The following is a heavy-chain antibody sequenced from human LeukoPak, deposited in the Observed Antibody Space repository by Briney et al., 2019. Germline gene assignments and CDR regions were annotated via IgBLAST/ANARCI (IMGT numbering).Heavy chain of an antibody. CDR2: IIPIFGTA. D-gene: IGHD6-13*01. CDR3: ASSIAAAGVDY. CDR1: GGTFSSYA. J-gene: IGHJ4*02. Sequence: GASVKVSCKASGGTFSSYAISWVRQAPGQGLEWMGGIIPIFGTANYAQKFQGRVTITADESTSTAYMELSSLRSEDTAVYYCASSIAAAGVDYWGQGTLVTVSS. V-gene: IGHV1-69*13.